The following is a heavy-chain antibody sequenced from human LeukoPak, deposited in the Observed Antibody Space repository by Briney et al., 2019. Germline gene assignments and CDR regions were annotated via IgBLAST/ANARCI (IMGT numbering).Heavy chain of an antibody. D-gene: IGHD3-22*01. V-gene: IGHV5-51*01. CDR1: GYSFTSYW. Sequence: GESLKISCKGSGYSFTSYWIGWVRQMPGEGLEWMGIIYPGYSDTRYSPSFQGQVTISADNSISIASLQWSSLKATDTAMYYCARTDYYDSSGRLDVWGKGTTVTASS. J-gene: IGHJ6*04. CDR2: IYPGYSDT. CDR3: ARTDYYDSSGRLDV.